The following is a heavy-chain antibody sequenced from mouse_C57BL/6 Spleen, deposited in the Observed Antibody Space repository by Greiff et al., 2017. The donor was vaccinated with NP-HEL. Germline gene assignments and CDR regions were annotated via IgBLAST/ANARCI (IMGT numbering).Heavy chain of an antibody. CDR3: AKGIYYDYDVWYFDV. Sequence: EVKVVESGGGLVKPGGSLKLSCAASGFTFSDYGMHWVRQAPEKGLEWVAYISSGSSTIYYADTVKGRFTISRDNAKNTLFLQMTSLRSEDTAMYYCAKGIYYDYDVWYFDVWGTGTTVTVSS. CDR1: GFTFSDYG. CDR2: ISSGSSTI. J-gene: IGHJ1*03. V-gene: IGHV5-17*01. D-gene: IGHD2-4*01.